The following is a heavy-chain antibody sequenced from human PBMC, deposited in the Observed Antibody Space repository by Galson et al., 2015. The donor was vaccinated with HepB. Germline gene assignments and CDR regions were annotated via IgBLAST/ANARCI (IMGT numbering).Heavy chain of an antibody. CDR1: GFTFSNYW. Sequence: SLRLSCAASGFTFSNYWMSWVRQAPGKGLEWVANISDDGDVTYYADFVKGRFTISRDNSKNTLYLQMNSLRAEDTAVYYCVREEPLSADSGGDYWGQGTLVTVSS. V-gene: IGHV3-7*01. D-gene: IGHD1-14*01. J-gene: IGHJ4*02. CDR2: ISDDGDVT. CDR3: VREEPLSADSGGDY.